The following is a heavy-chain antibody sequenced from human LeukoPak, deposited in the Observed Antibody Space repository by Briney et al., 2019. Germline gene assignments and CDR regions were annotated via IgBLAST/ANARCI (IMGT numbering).Heavy chain of an antibody. CDR2: INPNSGGT. D-gene: IGHD3-22*01. J-gene: IGHJ4*02. V-gene: IGHV1-2*02. CDR3: ARDYYDSSGDYEFDY. CDR1: GYTFTGHY. Sequence: GASVKVSCKASGYTFTGHYMHWVRQAPGQGLEWMGWINPNSGGTNYAQKFQGRVTMTRDTSISTAYMELSRLRSDDTAVYYCARDYYDSSGDYEFDYWGQGTLVTVSS.